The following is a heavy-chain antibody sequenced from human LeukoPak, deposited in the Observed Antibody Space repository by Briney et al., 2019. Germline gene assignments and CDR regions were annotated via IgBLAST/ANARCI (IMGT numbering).Heavy chain of an antibody. CDR1: GGSISSSSYY. V-gene: IGHV4-39*02. CDR2: IYYSGST. CDR3: ARETSRDIVATITGFDY. D-gene: IGHD5-12*01. Sequence: PSETLSLTCTVSGGSISSSSYYWGWIRQPPGKGLEWIGSIYYSGSTYYNPSLKSRVTISVDTSKNQFSLKLSSVTAADTAVYYCARETSRDIVATITGFDYWGQGTLVTVSS. J-gene: IGHJ4*02.